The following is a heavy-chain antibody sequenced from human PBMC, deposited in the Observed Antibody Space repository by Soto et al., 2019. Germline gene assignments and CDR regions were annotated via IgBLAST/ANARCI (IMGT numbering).Heavy chain of an antibody. CDR2: IHPGDSDT. J-gene: IGHJ6*02. V-gene: IGHV5-51*01. CDR3: AASIFYYGMDV. Sequence: VESLKISGNGSGYTFTNYWIGWVRQMPGKGLEWMGIIHPGDSDTKYNPSFQGQVTISADKSITTTYLRWTSLKASDTAIYYCAASIFYYGMDVWGQGTTVTVSS. CDR1: GYTFTNYW.